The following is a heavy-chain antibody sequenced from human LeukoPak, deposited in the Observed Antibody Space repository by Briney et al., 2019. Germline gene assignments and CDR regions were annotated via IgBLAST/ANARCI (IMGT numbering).Heavy chain of an antibody. CDR1: GFTFSSYW. CDR2: ISTDGNIT. V-gene: IGHV3-74*01. D-gene: IGHD6-19*01. Sequence: GGSLRLSCAASGFTFSSYWMYWVRQAPGKGLVWVSRISTDGNITVYADSVKGRFTFSRDNAKNTLYLQMNSLRAEDTAVYYCARGGSSGWSNWFDPWGQGTLVTVSS. CDR3: ARGGSSGWSNWFDP. J-gene: IGHJ5*02.